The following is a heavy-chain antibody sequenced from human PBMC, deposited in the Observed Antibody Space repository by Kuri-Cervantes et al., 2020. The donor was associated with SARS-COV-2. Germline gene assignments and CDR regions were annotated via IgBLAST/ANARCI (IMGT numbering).Heavy chain of an antibody. D-gene: IGHD6-13*01. J-gene: IGHJ4*02. CDR2: IKQDGSEK. CDR3: ASRSSSWSPLDY. V-gene: IGHV3-7*01. CDR1: GFTFSSYW. Sequence: LSLTCAASGFTFSSYWMSWVRQAPGKGLEWVANIKQDGSEKYYVDSVKGRFTISRDNAKNSLYLQMNSLRAEDTAVYYCASRSSSWSPLDYWGQGTLVTVSS.